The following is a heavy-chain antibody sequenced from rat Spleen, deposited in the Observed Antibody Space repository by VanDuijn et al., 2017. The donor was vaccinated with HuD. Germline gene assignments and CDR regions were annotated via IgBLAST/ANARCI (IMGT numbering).Heavy chain of an antibody. V-gene: IGHV4-2*01. CDR1: GFNFNDYW. CDR3: TRQGYNPPFDY. D-gene: IGHD1-4*01. CDR2: INEDGSTM. Sequence: EVKLVESGGGLVQPGRSLQVSCAASGFNFNDYWMGWVRQAPGKGLEWIGEINEDGSTMNYTPSLKDKFTISRDNAQNTMYLQMESLRSEDTATYYCTRQGYNPPFDYWGQGVMVTVSS. J-gene: IGHJ2*01.